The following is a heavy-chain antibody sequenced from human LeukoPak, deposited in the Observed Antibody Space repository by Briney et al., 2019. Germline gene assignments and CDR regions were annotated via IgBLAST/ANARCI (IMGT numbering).Heavy chain of an antibody. D-gene: IGHD6-6*01. CDR2: ISGSGGST. Sequence: PGGSLRLSCAASGFTFSSYAMSWVRQAPGKGLEWVSAISGSGGSTYYADSVKGRFTISRDNSKNTLYLQMNSLRAEDTAVYYCANSRSGLAAHGGYGMDVWGQGTTVTVSS. CDR1: GFTFSSYA. J-gene: IGHJ6*02. CDR3: ANSRSGLAAHGGYGMDV. V-gene: IGHV3-23*01.